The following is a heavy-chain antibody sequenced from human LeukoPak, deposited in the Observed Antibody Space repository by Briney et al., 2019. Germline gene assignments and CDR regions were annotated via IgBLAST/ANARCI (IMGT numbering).Heavy chain of an antibody. CDR2: VDYSGTT. Sequence: SETLSLTCAVYGGSFSGYSWSWIRQPPGKGLEWIGEVDYSGTTNFNPSLKSRLTISRDTSKKQFSLKVRSVTAADTALYYCARILGTELTRGPLATAGRPRAFDLWGQGTMVTVSS. CDR1: GGSFSGYS. D-gene: IGHD6-25*01. V-gene: IGHV4-34*01. J-gene: IGHJ3*01. CDR3: ARILGTELTRGPLATAGRPRAFDL.